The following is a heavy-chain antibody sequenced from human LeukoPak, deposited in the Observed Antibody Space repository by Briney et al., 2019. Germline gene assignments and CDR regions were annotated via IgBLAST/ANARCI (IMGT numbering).Heavy chain of an antibody. J-gene: IGHJ5*02. V-gene: IGHV4-39*07. CDR3: ARKVHCSSTTCFSGAPLGGFDP. CDR1: GGSISSSSYY. CDR2: IYYSGST. D-gene: IGHD2-2*01. Sequence: PSETLSLTCTVSGGSISSSSYYWGWIRQPPGKGLEWIGSIYYSGSTYYNPSLKSRVTISVDTSKNQFSLNLSSVTTADTAVYYCARKVHCSSTTCFSGAPLGGFDPWGQGTLVTVSS.